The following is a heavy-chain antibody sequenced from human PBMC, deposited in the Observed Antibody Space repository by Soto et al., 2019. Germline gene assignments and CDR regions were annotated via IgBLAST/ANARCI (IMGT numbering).Heavy chain of an antibody. CDR1: GGSISSYY. D-gene: IGHD5-12*01. J-gene: IGHJ4*02. Sequence: PXXTLSLPCTVSGGSISSYYWRWILQPPGKGLEWIGYIYYSGSTNYNPSLKSRVTISVDTSKNQFSLKLSSVTAAETAVYYCARLIRYPGPSGYDSIDYWGQGTLVTVSS. CDR2: IYYSGST. CDR3: ARLIRYPGPSGYDSIDY. V-gene: IGHV4-59*08.